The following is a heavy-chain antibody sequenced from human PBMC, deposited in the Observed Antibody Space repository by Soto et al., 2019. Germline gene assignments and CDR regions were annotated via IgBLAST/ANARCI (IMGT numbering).Heavy chain of an antibody. J-gene: IGHJ6*02. V-gene: IGHV1-24*01. D-gene: IGHD1-1*01. CDR2: FNPEENKF. CDR1: GYTFTEIS. Sequence: AASVKVSCKVSGYTFTEISMHWVRQAPGKGLEWMGGFNPEENKFVYAQKFQGRVTMTEDISAHTAYMELSRLRSEDTAVYYCTTKTYYNWNDENYYYGMDIWGQGTTVTVSS. CDR3: TTKTYYNWNDENYYYGMDI.